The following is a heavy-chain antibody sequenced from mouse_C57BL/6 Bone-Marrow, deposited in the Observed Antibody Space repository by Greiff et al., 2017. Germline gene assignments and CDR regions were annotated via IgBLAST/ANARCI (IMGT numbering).Heavy chain of an antibody. Sequence: VQLQQPGAELVKPGASVKVSCKASGYTFTSYWMHWVKQRTGQGLEWIGRIHPSDSDTNYNQKFKGKATLTADKSSSTAYMQISSLTSEDSAVYYFEIGPVVALARDYWGQGTSVTVAS. V-gene: IGHV1-74*01. CDR1: GYTFTSYW. CDR3: EIGPVVALARDY. CDR2: IHPSDSDT. J-gene: IGHJ4*01. D-gene: IGHD1-1*01.